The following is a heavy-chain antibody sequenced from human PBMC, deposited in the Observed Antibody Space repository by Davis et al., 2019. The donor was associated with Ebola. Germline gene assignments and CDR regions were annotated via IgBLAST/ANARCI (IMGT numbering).Heavy chain of an antibody. CDR1: EFTFRSYW. V-gene: IGHV3-74*01. CDR2: IDTDGSTT. Sequence: PGGFLRLSCVGSEFTFRSYWFHWVRQAPGKGLEWVSRIDTDGSTTNYADSVRGRFTISRDNAKNTLFLQMNSLRAEDTAVYYCARDPPYDQGYDYWGQGTLVTVSS. J-gene: IGHJ4*02. D-gene: IGHD3-22*01. CDR3: ARDPPYDQGYDY.